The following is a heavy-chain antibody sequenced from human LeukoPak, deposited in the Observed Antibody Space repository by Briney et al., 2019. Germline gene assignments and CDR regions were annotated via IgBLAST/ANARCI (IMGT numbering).Heavy chain of an antibody. CDR3: ARCPLLPLDY. V-gene: IGHV1-69*05. CDR2: IIPIFGTA. J-gene: IGHJ4*02. Sequence: GASVKVSCKASGGTFSSYAISWVRQAPGQGLEWMGRIIPIFGTANYAQKFQGRVTSTTDESTSTAYMKLSSLRSEDTAVYYCARCPLLPLDYWGQGTLVTVSS. D-gene: IGHD1-26*01. CDR1: GGTFSSYA.